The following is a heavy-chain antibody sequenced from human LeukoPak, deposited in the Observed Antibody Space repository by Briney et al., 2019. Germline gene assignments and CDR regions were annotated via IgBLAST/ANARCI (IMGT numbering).Heavy chain of an antibody. CDR2: IYYSGST. Sequence: SETLSLTCTVSGGSISSYYWSWIRQPPGKGLEWIGYIYYSGSTNYNPSLKSRVTISVDTSKNQFSLKLSSVTAADTAVYYCARGRGYQNWFDPRGQGTLVTVSS. D-gene: IGHD3-22*01. CDR3: ARGRGYQNWFDP. V-gene: IGHV4-59*01. J-gene: IGHJ5*02. CDR1: GGSISSYY.